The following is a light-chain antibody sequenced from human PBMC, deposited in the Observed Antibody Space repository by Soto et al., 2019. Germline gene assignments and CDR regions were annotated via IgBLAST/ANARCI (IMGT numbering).Light chain of an antibody. CDR2: DAS. V-gene: IGKV1-5*01. CDR1: QSISSW. CDR3: QQYNSYSEGFT. J-gene: IGKJ3*01. Sequence: DIQMTQSPSTLSASVGDRVTITCRASQSISSWLAWYQQKPGKAPKLLIYDASSLESGVPSRFSGSGSGTEFTLTISSLQPDDFAPYYCQQYNSYSEGFTFGPGTKVDIK.